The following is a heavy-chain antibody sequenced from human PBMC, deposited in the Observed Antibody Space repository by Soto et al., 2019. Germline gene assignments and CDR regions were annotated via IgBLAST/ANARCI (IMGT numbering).Heavy chain of an antibody. D-gene: IGHD2-15*01. Sequence: PSETLSLTCTVSGGSIISGDWSWIRQPPGKGLECIGYISYSGNTNYNPSLKSRVTISVETPKNQFSLRLSSVTTADTAVYYCAGLRGYAGSPIDYWGQGTLVTVS. CDR2: ISYSGNT. J-gene: IGHJ4*02. CDR3: AGLRGYAGSPIDY. CDR1: GGSIISGD. V-gene: IGHV4-59*01.